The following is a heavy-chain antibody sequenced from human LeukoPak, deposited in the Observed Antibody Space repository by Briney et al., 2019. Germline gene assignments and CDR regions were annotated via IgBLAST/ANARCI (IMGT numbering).Heavy chain of an antibody. CDR1: GFTFSTSW. CDR2: INYDGSER. Sequence: GGSPRLSCAASGFTFSTSWMSWVRQAPEKGLEWVANINYDGSERNYVDSVKGRFTISRDNAENSWHLQMNSLRVEDTAVYYCTREEGSWGQGILVTVSS. V-gene: IGHV3-7*04. D-gene: IGHD3-10*01. J-gene: IGHJ4*02. CDR3: TREEGS.